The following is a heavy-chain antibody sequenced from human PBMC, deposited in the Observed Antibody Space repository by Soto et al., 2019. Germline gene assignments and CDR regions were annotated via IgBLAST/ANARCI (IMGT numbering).Heavy chain of an antibody. J-gene: IGHJ4*02. CDR3: ARANIVATIGYFDY. CDR1: GYAFTSYH. V-gene: IGHV1-46*01. CDR2: INPSGGST. Sequence: GASVKVSCKASGYAFTSYHMHWVRQAPGQGLQWMGIINPSGGSTFYAQKFQGRVTMTRDTSTSTVYMELCSLRSEDTAVYYCARANIVATIGYFDYWGQGTLVTVSS. D-gene: IGHD5-12*01.